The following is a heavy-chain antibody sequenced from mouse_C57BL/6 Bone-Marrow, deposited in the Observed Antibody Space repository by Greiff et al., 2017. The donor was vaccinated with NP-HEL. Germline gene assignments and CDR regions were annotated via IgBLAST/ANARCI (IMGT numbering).Heavy chain of an antibody. D-gene: IGHD1-1*01. Sequence: QQSCKASGYTFTSYWMHWVKQRPGQGLEWIGEIDPSDSYTNYNQKFKGKSTLTVDKSSSTAYMQLSSLTSEDSAVYYCARERGNYYGSSLYWYFDVWGTGTTVTVSS. V-gene: IGHV1-69*01. CDR3: ARERGNYYGSSLYWYFDV. CDR1: GYTFTSYW. J-gene: IGHJ1*03. CDR2: IDPSDSYT.